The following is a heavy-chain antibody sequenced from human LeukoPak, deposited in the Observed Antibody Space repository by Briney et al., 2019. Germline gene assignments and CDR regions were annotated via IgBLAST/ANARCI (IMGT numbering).Heavy chain of an antibody. J-gene: IGHJ4*02. V-gene: IGHV1-69*02. CDR2: IIPILGIA. Sequence: SVKVSCKASGGTFSSYTISWVRQAPGQGLEWMGRIIPILGIANYAQKFQGRVTITADKSTSTAYMELGSLRSEDTAVYYCASSLGEHCSSTSCYGGYVDYWGQGTLVTVSS. D-gene: IGHD2-2*01. CDR1: GGTFSSYT. CDR3: ASSLGEHCSSTSCYGGYVDY.